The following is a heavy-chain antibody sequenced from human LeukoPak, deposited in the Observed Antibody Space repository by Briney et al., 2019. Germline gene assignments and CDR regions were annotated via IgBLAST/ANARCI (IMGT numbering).Heavy chain of an antibody. D-gene: IGHD6-25*01. CDR1: GGSISSSSYY. Sequence: SETLSLTCTVSGGSISSSSYYWGWNRQPPGKGLEWIGTMYYSESSYCNPSLKTRVTISVDTSKNQFSLKLSSVTAADTAVYYCARRRAATIDYWGQGTLVTVSS. J-gene: IGHJ4*02. V-gene: IGHV4-39*01. CDR2: MYYSESS. CDR3: ARRRAATIDY.